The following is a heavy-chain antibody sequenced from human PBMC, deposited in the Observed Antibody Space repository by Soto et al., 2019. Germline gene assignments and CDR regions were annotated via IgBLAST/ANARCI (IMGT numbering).Heavy chain of an antibody. V-gene: IGHV4-4*07. J-gene: IGHJ6*02. CDR3: ARDDPSPYCSGGSCRSRTYYYYGMDV. Sequence: LSLTCTVSGGSISSYYWSWIRQPAGKGLEWIGRIYTSGSTNYNPSLKSRVTMSVDTSKNQFSLKLSSVTAADTAVYYCARDDPSPYCSGGSCRSRTYYYYGMDVWGQGTTVTVSS. CDR2: IYTSGST. D-gene: IGHD2-15*01. CDR1: GGSISSYY.